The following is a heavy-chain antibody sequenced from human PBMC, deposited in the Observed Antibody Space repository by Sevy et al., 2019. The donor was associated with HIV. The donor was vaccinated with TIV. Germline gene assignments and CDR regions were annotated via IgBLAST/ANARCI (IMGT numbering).Heavy chain of an antibody. D-gene: IGHD3-10*01. Sequence: GGSLRLSCTGSGFNIADYYMTWVRQAPGKGLDWVGFIITKNHGGTPEYGASVKGRFTISRDDSKNTIYLQMHSPKTEDTGIYYCARHAREAWRGSGVYYNVTDGFDPWGQGTLVTVSS. J-gene: IGHJ5*02. V-gene: IGHV3-49*04. CDR1: GFNIADYY. CDR2: IITKNHGGTP. CDR3: ARHAREAWRGSGVYYNVTDGFDP.